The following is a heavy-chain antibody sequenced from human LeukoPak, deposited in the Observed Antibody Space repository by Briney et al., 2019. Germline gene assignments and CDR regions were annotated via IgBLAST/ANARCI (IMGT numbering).Heavy chain of an antibody. D-gene: IGHD3-16*01. CDR2: MSYSGDT. CDR3: ARDGRGGLFYYFDS. V-gene: IGHV4-59*01. Sequence: SETLSLTCTVSGDPMTPYYWSWLRPPPGKGLEWIGYMSYSGDTRYNPSLKSRVTISVDASNNQFSLRLTSMTAADTATYYCARDGRGGLFYYFDSWGPGTLVTVSS. CDR1: GDPMTPYY. J-gene: IGHJ4*02.